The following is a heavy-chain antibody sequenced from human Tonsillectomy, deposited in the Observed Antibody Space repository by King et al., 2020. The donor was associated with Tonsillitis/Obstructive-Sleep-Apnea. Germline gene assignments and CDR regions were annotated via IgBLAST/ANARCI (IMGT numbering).Heavy chain of an antibody. CDR1: GFTFSTYA. CDR3: AAGGYQVLWEYFQH. J-gene: IGHJ1*01. V-gene: IGHV3-30*03. Sequence: VQLVESGGGVVQPGRSLRLSCAASGFTFSTYAMHWVRQAPGKGLEWVAVISYDGSNKYYADSVKGRFTTSRDNSKNTLYLQMNSLRVEETAVYYCAAGGYQVLWEYFQHWGQGALVTVSS. D-gene: IGHD2-2*01. CDR2: ISYDGSNK.